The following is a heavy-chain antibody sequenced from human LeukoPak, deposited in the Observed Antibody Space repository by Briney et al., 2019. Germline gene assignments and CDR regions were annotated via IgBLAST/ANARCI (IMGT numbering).Heavy chain of an antibody. D-gene: IGHD3-9*01. Sequence: GGSLRLSCAASGFTFSSYAMHWVRQAPGKGLEYVSAISSNGGSTYYANSVKGRFTISRDNSKNTLYLQMGSLRAEDMAVYYCARVAGDILTGYYKDWGQGTLVTVSS. CDR3: ARVAGDILTGYYKD. J-gene: IGHJ4*02. CDR1: GFTFSSYA. CDR2: ISSNGGST. V-gene: IGHV3-64*01.